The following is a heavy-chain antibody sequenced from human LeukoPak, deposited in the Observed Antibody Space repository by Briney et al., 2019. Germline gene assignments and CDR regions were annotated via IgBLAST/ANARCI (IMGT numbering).Heavy chain of an antibody. Sequence: ASVKVSCKASGYTFTGYYMHWVRQAPGQGLEWMGWINPNSGGTNYAQKFQGRVTMTRDTSISTAYMELSRLRSDDTAVYYCAREGSSSPSNYYYYYYMDVWGKGTTVTVSS. CDR2: INPNSGGT. V-gene: IGHV1-2*02. D-gene: IGHD6-13*01. CDR3: AREGSSSPSNYYYYYYMDV. J-gene: IGHJ6*03. CDR1: GYTFTGYY.